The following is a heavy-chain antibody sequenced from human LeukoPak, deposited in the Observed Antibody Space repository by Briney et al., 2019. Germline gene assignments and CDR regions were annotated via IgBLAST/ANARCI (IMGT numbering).Heavy chain of an antibody. CDR2: ISDSGGAT. V-gene: IGHV3-23*01. Sequence: GGSLRLSCAASGFTFSNYAMSWVRQAPGKGLEWVSAISDSGGATNCADSVKGRFTTSRDNSKNTLYLQMNSLRAEDTAVYYCARRSCSGGSCNFDYWGQGTLVTVSS. CDR3: ARRSCSGGSCNFDY. D-gene: IGHD2-15*01. CDR1: GFTFSNYA. J-gene: IGHJ4*02.